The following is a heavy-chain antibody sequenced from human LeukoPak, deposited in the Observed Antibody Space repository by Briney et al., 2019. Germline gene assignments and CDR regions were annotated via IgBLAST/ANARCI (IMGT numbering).Heavy chain of an antibody. CDR2: IYPGDSDT. CDR1: GSSFTSYW. V-gene: IGHV5-51*01. Sequence: GASLQISCKGSGSSFTSYWIGWVRQLSGKGLEWMGIIYPGDSDTKYSPSFQGQVTISADKSISTAYLQWSSLKASDSAMYYCARPNLWFGEFYGFDPWGQGTLVTVSS. J-gene: IGHJ5*02. D-gene: IGHD3-10*01. CDR3: ARPNLWFGEFYGFDP.